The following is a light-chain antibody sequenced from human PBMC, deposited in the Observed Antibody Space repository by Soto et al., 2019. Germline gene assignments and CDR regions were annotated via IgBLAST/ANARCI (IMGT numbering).Light chain of an antibody. J-gene: IGLJ1*01. Sequence: QSVLTQTPSVSGAPGQTITISCTGTDSNIGAGYDVHWYQHIPGRAPKLLIFGNTHRPSGVPDRFSGSKSGTSASLAITGLQPEDEADYYCQSFDNSLSGFYVFGSGTKLTVL. CDR3: QSFDNSLSGFYV. V-gene: IGLV1-40*01. CDR2: GNT. CDR1: DSNIGAGYD.